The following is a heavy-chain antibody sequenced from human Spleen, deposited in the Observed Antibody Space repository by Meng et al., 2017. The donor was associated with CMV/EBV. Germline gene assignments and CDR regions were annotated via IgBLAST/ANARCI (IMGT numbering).Heavy chain of an antibody. CDR1: GGSISSYY. J-gene: IGHJ4*02. CDR2: IYYSGST. V-gene: IGHV4-59*12. CDR3: ARGLFFLELRTFDY. D-gene: IGHD1-7*01. Sequence: SETLSLTCTVSGGSISSYYWSWIRQPPGKGLEWIGSIYYSGSTYYNPSLKSRVTISVDMSKNQFSLKLSSVTAADTAVYYCARGLFFLELRTFDYWGQGTLVTVSS.